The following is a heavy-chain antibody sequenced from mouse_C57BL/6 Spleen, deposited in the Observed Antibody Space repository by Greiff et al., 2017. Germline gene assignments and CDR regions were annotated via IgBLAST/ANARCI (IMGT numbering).Heavy chain of an antibody. CDR3: AREDGYWAY. CDR2: ISDGGSYT. V-gene: IGHV5-4*01. D-gene: IGHD2-3*01. Sequence: EVQLVESGGGLVKPGGSLKLSCAASGFTFSSYAMSWVRQTPEKRLEWVATISDGGSYTYYPDNVKGRFTISRDNAKNNLYLQMSHLKSEDTAMYYCAREDGYWAYWGQGTLVTVSA. J-gene: IGHJ3*01. CDR1: GFTFSSYA.